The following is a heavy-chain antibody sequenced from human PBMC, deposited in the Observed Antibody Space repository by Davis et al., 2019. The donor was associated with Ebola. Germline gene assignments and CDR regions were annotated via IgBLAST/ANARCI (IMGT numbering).Heavy chain of an antibody. V-gene: IGHV3-23*01. CDR1: GFTFSSYA. J-gene: IGHJ3*02. CDR3: ALLRYFDWLLMGDDAFDI. CDR2: ISGSGGST. D-gene: IGHD3-9*01. Sequence: PGGSLRLSCAASGFTFSSYAMSWVRQAPGKGLEWVSAISGSGGSTYYADSVKGRFTISRDNAKNSLYLQMNSLRAEDTAVYYCALLRYFDWLLMGDDAFDIWGQGTMVTVSS.